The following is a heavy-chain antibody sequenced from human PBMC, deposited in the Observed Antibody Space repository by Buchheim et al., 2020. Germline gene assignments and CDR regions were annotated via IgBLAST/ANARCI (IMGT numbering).Heavy chain of an antibody. CDR3: ARVVVITTGGVVFDY. CDR1: GGSISSYY. CDR2: IYYSGST. Sequence: QVQLQESGPGLVKPSETPSLTCTVSGGSISSYYWSWIRQPPGKGLEWIGYIYYSGSTNYNPSLKSRVTISVDTSKNQFSLKLSSVTAADTAVYYCARVVVITTGGVVFDYWGQGTL. J-gene: IGHJ4*02. V-gene: IGHV4-59*01. D-gene: IGHD3-22*01.